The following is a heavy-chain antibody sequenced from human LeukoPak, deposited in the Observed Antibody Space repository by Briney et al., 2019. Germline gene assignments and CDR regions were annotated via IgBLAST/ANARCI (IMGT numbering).Heavy chain of an antibody. CDR3: NYYDSSGYYYVFDY. D-gene: IGHD3-22*01. CDR2: IIPIFGTA. Sequence: ASVKVSCKASGGTFSSYAISWVRQAPGQGLEWMGGIIPIFGTANYAQKFQGRVTVTTDESTSTAYMELSSLRSEDTAVYYCNYYDSSGYYYVFDYWGQGTLVTVSS. CDR1: GGTFSSYA. J-gene: IGHJ4*02. V-gene: IGHV1-69*05.